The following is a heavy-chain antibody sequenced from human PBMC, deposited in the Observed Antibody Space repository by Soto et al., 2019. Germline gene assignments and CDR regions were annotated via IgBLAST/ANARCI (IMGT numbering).Heavy chain of an antibody. D-gene: IGHD3-22*01. CDR3: ARLDGNDYDSSGYYYYYYGMXX. J-gene: IGHJ6*04. V-gene: IGHV3-11*01. CDR2: ISSSGSTI. Sequence: QVQLVESGGGLVKPGGSLRLSCAASGFTFSDYYMSWIRQAPGKGLEWVSYISSSGSTIYYADSVKGRFTISRDNAKNSLYLQMNSLRAEDTAVYYCARLDGNDYDSSGYYYYYYGMXXXXXXXXVTVXS. CDR1: GFTFSDYY.